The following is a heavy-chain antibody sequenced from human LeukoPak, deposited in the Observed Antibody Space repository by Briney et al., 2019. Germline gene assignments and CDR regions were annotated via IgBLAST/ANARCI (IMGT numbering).Heavy chain of an antibody. J-gene: IGHJ4*02. CDR3: ASSHFPAAGDY. V-gene: IGHV3-49*03. CDR1: GFTFGEHG. CDR2: IGSKTYGGTT. Sequence: GGSLRLSCSASGFTFGEHGMSWFRQAPGKGLDWVGFIGSKTYGGTTEYAASVKGRFTISRDDSKSIAYLQMNSLKIEDTAIYYCASSHFPAAGDYWGQGTLVTVSS. D-gene: IGHD6-13*01.